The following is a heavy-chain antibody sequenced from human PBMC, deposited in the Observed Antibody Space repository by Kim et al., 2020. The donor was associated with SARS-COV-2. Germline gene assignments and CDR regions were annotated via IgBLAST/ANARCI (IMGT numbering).Heavy chain of an antibody. CDR1: GYSFTSYW. Sequence: GESLKISCKGSGYSFTSYWNGWVPQMPGKGLEWMGIIYPGDSDTRYSPSFQGQVTISADKSISTAYLQWSSLKASDTAMYYCARDVEGYGSGSYSYDYWGQGTLVTVSS. V-gene: IGHV5-51*01. D-gene: IGHD3-10*01. CDR3: ARDVEGYGSGSYSYDY. J-gene: IGHJ4*02. CDR2: IYPGDSDT.